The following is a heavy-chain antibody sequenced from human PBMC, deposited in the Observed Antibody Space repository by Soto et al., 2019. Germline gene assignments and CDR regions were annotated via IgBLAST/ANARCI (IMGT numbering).Heavy chain of an antibody. Sequence: SETLSLTCTVSGGSISSSSYYWGWIRQPPGKGLEWIGSIYYSGSTYYNPSLKSRVTISVDTSKNQFSLKLSSVTAADTAVYYCARTRRSIAAAGLGFDPWGQGTLVTVSS. V-gene: IGHV4-39*01. CDR1: GGSISSSSYY. CDR3: ARTRRSIAAAGLGFDP. D-gene: IGHD6-13*01. CDR2: IYYSGST. J-gene: IGHJ5*02.